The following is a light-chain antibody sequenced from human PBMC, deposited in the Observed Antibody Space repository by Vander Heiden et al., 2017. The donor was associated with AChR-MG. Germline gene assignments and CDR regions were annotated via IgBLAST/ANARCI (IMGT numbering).Light chain of an antibody. CDR3: QQSYSTPYT. CDR1: QSIGNY. J-gene: IGKJ3*01. Sequence: DIPLTLSPSSLSASVGDRVTIPCRASQSIGNYLNWYQKKPGKAPKVLISAASILQSGVPSRFSGGGSGTDFTLTISSLQPEDFATYYCQQSYSTPYTFGPGTKVDI. V-gene: IGKV1-39*01. CDR2: AAS.